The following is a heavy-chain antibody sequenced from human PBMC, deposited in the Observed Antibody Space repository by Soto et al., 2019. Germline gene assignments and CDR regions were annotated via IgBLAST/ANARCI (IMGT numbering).Heavy chain of an antibody. D-gene: IGHD3-22*01. CDR1: GGSFSGYY. V-gene: IGHV4-34*01. CDR3: ATDYYHSSGYF. CDR2: INHSGST. Sequence: SETLSLTCAVYGGSFSGYYWSWIRQPPGKGLEWIGEINHSGSTNYNPSLESRVTISVDTSKNKFSLNLSSVTAADTDVYYCATDYYHSSGYFRGQGTLVTV. J-gene: IGHJ4*02.